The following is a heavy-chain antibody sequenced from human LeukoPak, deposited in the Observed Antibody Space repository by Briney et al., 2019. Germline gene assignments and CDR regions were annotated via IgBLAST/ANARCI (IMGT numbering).Heavy chain of an antibody. CDR1: GFTFDDYA. Sequence: GRSLRLSCAASGFTFDDYAMHWVRQAPGKGLEWVSGISWNSGSIGYADSVKGRFTISRDNAKNSLYLQMNSLRAEDTALYYCAKAKDPYGSAYDYWGQGTLVTVSS. CDR3: AKAKDPYGSAYDY. V-gene: IGHV3-9*01. CDR2: ISWNSGSI. J-gene: IGHJ4*02. D-gene: IGHD3-16*01.